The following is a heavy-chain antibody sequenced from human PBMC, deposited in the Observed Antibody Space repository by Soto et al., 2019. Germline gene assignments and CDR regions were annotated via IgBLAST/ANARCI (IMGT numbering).Heavy chain of an antibody. CDR3: ARSAGYGMDV. Sequence: PGESLKISCAASGFTFSSYDMHWVRQATGKGLEWVSAIGTAGDTYYPGSVKGRFTISRENAKNSLYLQMNSLRAGDTAVYYCARSAGYGMDVWGQGTTVTAP. CDR2: IGTAGDT. V-gene: IGHV3-13*01. D-gene: IGHD6-13*01. J-gene: IGHJ6*02. CDR1: GFTFSSYD.